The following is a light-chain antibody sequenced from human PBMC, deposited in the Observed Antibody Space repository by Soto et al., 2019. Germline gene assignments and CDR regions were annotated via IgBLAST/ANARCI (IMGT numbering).Light chain of an antibody. V-gene: IGLV2-23*02. J-gene: IGLJ1*01. CDR2: EVN. Sequence: QSVLTQPASVSGSPGQSITISCAGTISDVGTYNLVSWYQHHAGKAPRVMIYEVNKRPSEISNRFSGSKSGNTASLTISGLQAEDEADYYCCSYVGDNTYVFGTGTKLTVL. CDR1: ISDVGTYNL. CDR3: CSYVGDNTYV.